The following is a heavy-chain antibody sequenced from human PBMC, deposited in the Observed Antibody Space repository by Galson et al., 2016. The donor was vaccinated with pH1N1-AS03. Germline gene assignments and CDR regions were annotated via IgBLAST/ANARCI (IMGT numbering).Heavy chain of an antibody. D-gene: IGHD4-17*01. J-gene: IGHJ4*02. CDR2: LSGGNTI. CDR1: GFIFNKYA. Sequence: SLRLSCAASGFIFNKYAMTWVRQAPGKGLEWVAYLSGGNTIYYADSVRGRFTISRDNAKNSLYLQMNSLRADDTAVYYCAGDPWTTVSYWGQGTLVTVSS. V-gene: IGHV3-48*03. CDR3: AGDPWTTVSY.